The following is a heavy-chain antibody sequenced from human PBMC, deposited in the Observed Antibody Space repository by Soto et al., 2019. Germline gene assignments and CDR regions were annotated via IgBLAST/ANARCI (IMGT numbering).Heavy chain of an antibody. V-gene: IGHV4-34*01. CDR3: ARGVPKLTRYRVGSSGRSGHLYYFDY. CDR2: INHSGST. D-gene: IGHD6-6*01. Sequence: SETLSLTCAVYGGSFSGYYWSWIRQPPGKGLEWIGEINHSGSTNYNPSLKSRVTISVDTSKNQFSLKLSSVTAADTAVYYCARGVPKLTRYRVGSSGRSGHLYYFDYWGQGTLVTVSS. J-gene: IGHJ4*02. CDR1: GGSFSGYY.